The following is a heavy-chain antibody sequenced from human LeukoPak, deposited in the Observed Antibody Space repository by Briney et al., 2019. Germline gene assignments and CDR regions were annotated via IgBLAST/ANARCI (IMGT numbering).Heavy chain of an antibody. Sequence: GGSLRLSCAASGFTFSSYGMHWVRQAPGKGLEWVAVIWYDGSNKYYVDSVKGRFTISRDNSKNTLYLQMNSLRADDTAVYYCARARNGDSLFDYWGQGTLVTVSS. CDR1: GFTFSSYG. D-gene: IGHD4-17*01. V-gene: IGHV3-33*01. J-gene: IGHJ4*02. CDR2: IWYDGSNK. CDR3: ARARNGDSLFDY.